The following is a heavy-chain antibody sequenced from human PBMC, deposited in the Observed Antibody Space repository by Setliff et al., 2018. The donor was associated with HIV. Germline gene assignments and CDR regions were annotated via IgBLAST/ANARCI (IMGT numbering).Heavy chain of an antibody. CDR3: ARSYCGGGLCFRGLDL. J-gene: IGHJ6*02. Sequence: SETLSLTCAVSGYSSSSGYYWSWIRQPPGKGLEWIGSIYYSGSTYYNPSLKSRVTISVDTSKNQFSLKLNSVTAADTAVYYCARSYCGGGLCFRGLDLWGQGTTVTVSS. V-gene: IGHV4-38-2*01. CDR2: IYYSGST. CDR1: GYSSSSGYY. D-gene: IGHD2-21*01.